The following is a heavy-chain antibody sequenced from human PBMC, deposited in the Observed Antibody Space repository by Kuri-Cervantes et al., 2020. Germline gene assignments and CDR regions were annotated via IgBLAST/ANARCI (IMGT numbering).Heavy chain of an antibody. Sequence: SCTVSGGSISSGDYYWSWIRQPPGKGLEWIGYIYYSGSTYYNPSLKSRVTISVDTSKNQFSLKLSSVTAADTAVYYCARVSYCSGGSCYHLSYAFDIWGQGTMVTVSS. CDR1: GGSISSGDYY. J-gene: IGHJ3*02. V-gene: IGHV4-30-4*01. D-gene: IGHD2-15*01. CDR3: ARVSYCSGGSCYHLSYAFDI. CDR2: IYYSGST.